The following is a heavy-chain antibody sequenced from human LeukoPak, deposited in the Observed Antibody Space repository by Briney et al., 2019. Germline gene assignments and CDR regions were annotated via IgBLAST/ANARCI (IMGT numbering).Heavy chain of an antibody. D-gene: IGHD1-26*01. Sequence: SETLSLTCAVYGGSFSGCYWSWIRQPPGKGLEWIGEINHSGSTNYNPSLKSRVTISVDTSKNQFSLKLSSVTAADTAVYYCARRELWNGMDVWGQGTTVTVSS. CDR2: INHSGST. CDR1: GGSFSGCY. V-gene: IGHV4-34*01. J-gene: IGHJ6*02. CDR3: ARRELWNGMDV.